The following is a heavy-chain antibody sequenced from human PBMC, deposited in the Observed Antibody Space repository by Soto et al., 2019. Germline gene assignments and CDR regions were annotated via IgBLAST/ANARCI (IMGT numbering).Heavy chain of an antibody. CDR2: FDPEDGET. CDR1: GYTLTELS. CDR3: ATGRMRYSGYGMDV. D-gene: IGHD5-12*01. Sequence: ASVKVSCKVSGYTLTELSMHCVRQAPGKGLEWMGGFDPEDGETIYAQKFQGRVTMTEDTSTDTAYMELSSLRSEDTAVYYCATGRMRYSGYGMDVWGQGTTVTVSS. V-gene: IGHV1-24*01. J-gene: IGHJ6*02.